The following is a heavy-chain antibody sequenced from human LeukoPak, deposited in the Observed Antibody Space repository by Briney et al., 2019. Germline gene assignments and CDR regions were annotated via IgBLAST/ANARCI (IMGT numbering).Heavy chain of an antibody. D-gene: IGHD6-25*01. CDR2: IYSSGST. Sequence: SETLSFTCTVSGGSISSYYWSWIRQPAGKGLEWIGRIYSSGSTNYNPSLKSRVTMSVDTSKNQFSLKLSSVTAADTAVYYCARDSTQRAFDIWGQGTMVTVSS. J-gene: IGHJ3*02. CDR1: GGSISSYY. V-gene: IGHV4-4*07. CDR3: ARDSTQRAFDI.